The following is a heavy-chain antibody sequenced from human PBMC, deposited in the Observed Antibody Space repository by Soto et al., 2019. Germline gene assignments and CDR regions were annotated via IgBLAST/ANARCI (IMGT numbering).Heavy chain of an antibody. CDR3: ARDQLLWFGESTSENYGMDV. Sequence: EVQLVESGGGLVKSGGSLRLSCAASGFTFSSYSMNWVRQAPGKGLEWVSSISSSSSYIYYADSLKGRFTISRDNAKNSLYLQMNSLRAEDTAVYYCARDQLLWFGESTSENYGMDVWGQGTTVTVSS. J-gene: IGHJ6*02. CDR1: GFTFSSYS. D-gene: IGHD3-10*01. V-gene: IGHV3-21*01. CDR2: ISSSSSYI.